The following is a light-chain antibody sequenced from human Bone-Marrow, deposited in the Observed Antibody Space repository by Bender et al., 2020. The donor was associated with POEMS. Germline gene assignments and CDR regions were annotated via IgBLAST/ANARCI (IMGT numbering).Light chain of an antibody. Sequence: HSALTQPPSASGSPGQSVTISCTGTSSDIGGYFYVSWYQQRPGKAPKLLIYEVDQRPSGVPDRFSGSKSGDRASLTVSGLQAEDESVYYCSSYAGRNPVIFGGGTKLTVL. CDR3: SSYAGRNPVI. J-gene: IGLJ2*01. V-gene: IGLV2-8*01. CDR2: EVD. CDR1: SSDIGGYFY.